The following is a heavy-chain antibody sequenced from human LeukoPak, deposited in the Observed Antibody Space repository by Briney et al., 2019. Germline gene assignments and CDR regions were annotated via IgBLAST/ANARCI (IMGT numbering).Heavy chain of an antibody. CDR3: ARGKPDMAVVVVPAAMASVFDY. CDR2: INHSGST. J-gene: IGHJ4*02. Sequence: SETLSLTCAVYGGSFSGYYWSWVRQPPGKGLEWIGEINHSGSTNYNPSLKSRVTVSVDTSKTQFSLTLSSVTAADTAVYYCARGKPDMAVVVVPAAMASVFDYWGQGTLVTVSS. V-gene: IGHV4-34*01. CDR1: GGSFSGYY. D-gene: IGHD2-2*01.